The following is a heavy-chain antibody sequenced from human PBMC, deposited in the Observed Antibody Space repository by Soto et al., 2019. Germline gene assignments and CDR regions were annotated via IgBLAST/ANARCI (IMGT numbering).Heavy chain of an antibody. CDR3: ARDRGGCSGGSCYSYYYGMDV. Sequence: QVQLVESGGGVVQPGRSLRLSCAASGFTFSSYAMHWVRQAPGKGLEWVAVISYDGSNKYYADSVKGRFTISRDNSKNTLYLQMNSLRAEDTAVYYCARDRGGCSGGSCYSYYYGMDVWGHGTTVTVSS. CDR2: ISYDGSNK. J-gene: IGHJ6*02. D-gene: IGHD2-15*01. CDR1: GFTFSSYA. V-gene: IGHV3-30-3*01.